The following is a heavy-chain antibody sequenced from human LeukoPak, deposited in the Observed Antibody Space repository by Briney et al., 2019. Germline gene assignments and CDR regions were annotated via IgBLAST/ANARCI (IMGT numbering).Heavy chain of an antibody. V-gene: IGHV1-69*04. CDR1: GGTFSSYA. D-gene: IGHD1-7*01. CDR3: ARDGGSYNWNYRNYFDY. J-gene: IGHJ4*02. CDR2: IIPIFGIA. Sequence: ASVKVSCKASGGTFSSYAISWVRQAPGQGLEWMGRIIPIFGIANYAQKFQGGVTITADKSTSTAYMELSSLRSEDTAVYYCARDGGSYNWNYRNYFDYWGQGTLVTVSS.